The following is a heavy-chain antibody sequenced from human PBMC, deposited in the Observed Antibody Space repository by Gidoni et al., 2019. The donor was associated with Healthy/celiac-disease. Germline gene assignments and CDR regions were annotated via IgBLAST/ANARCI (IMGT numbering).Heavy chain of an antibody. J-gene: IGHJ3*02. CDR1: GLPLRTSGVG. CDR3: AHRRRWGVLAARHDAFDI. V-gene: IGHV2-5*02. CDR2: IYWDDDK. D-gene: IGHD6-6*01. Sequence: QITLKESGPTLVKPTQTLTLACTFSGLPLRTSGVGVGWIRQPPGTALEWLALIYWDDDKRYSPSLKSRLTITKDTSKNQVVLTMTNMDPVDTATYYCAHRRRWGVLAARHDAFDIWGQGTMVTVSS.